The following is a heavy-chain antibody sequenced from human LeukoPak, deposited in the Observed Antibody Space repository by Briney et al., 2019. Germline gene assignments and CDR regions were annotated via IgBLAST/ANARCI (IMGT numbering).Heavy chain of an antibody. Sequence: GASVKVSCKASGYTFTGYYMHWVRQAPGQGLEWMGRINPNSGGTNYAQKFQGRVTMTRDTSISTAYMELSRLRSDDTAVYYCARDLGRYSYGLGWFDPWGQGTLVTVSS. CDR1: GYTFTGYY. CDR2: INPNSGGT. V-gene: IGHV1-2*06. CDR3: ARDLGRYSYGLGWFDP. J-gene: IGHJ5*02. D-gene: IGHD5-18*01.